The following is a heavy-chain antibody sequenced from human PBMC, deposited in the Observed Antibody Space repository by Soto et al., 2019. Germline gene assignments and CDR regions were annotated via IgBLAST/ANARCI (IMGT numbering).Heavy chain of an antibody. CDR2: LYWDDDK. D-gene: IGHD2-15*01. J-gene: IGHJ6*02. CDR3: AYLPCSGGSCYWSSGAGMDV. V-gene: IGHV2-5*02. Sequence: QITLKESGPPLVKPTQTLTLTCTSSGFSLSTSGVGVAWIRQPPGKALEWLALLYWDDDKRYRPSLESRLTITKDTSKNQVVLTMTNMDSVDTATYYCAYLPCSGGSCYWSSGAGMDVWGQGTTVTVSS. CDR1: GFSLSTSGVG.